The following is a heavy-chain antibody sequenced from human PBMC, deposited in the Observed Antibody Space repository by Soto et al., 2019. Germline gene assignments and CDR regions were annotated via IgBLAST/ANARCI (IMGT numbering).Heavy chain of an antibody. CDR2: ISGSGGST. Sequence: GGSLRLSCAASGFTFSSYAMSWVRQAPGKGLEWVSAISGSGGSTYYADSVKGRFTISRDNSKNTLYLQMNSLRAEDTAVYYCAKRVNTVTTAYYYYYMDVWGKGTTVTVSS. CDR1: GFTFSSYA. V-gene: IGHV3-23*01. J-gene: IGHJ6*03. CDR3: AKRVNTVTTAYYYYYMDV. D-gene: IGHD4-4*01.